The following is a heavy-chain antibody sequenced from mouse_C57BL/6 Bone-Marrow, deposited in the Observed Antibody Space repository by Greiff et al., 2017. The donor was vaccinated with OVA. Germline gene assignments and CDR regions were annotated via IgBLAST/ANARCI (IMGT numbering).Heavy chain of an antibody. D-gene: IGHD3-2*02. J-gene: IGHJ3*01. CDR3: ARQLRLREVAY. Sequence: VQLQQSGAELVKPGASVKLSCKASGYTFTSYWMHWVKQRPGRGLEWIGWIDPNSCGTKYNEKFKSKATLTEDKPSSAAYMQLSSLTSEDSAVYYCARQLRLREVAYWGQGALVTVSA. CDR1: GYTFTSYW. CDR2: IDPNSCGT. V-gene: IGHV1-72*01.